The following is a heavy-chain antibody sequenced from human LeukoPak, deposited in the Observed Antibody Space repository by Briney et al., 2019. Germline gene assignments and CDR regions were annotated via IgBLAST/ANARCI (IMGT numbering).Heavy chain of an antibody. Sequence: SETLSLTCTASGGSISSYYWSWIRQPPGKGLEWIGHIYDSGSTNYNPSLKSRVTMSLDTSKSQFSLKLSSVTAADTAVYYCAREGYYGSGNLDYWGQGTLVTVSS. J-gene: IGHJ4*02. CDR1: GGSISSYY. D-gene: IGHD3-10*01. CDR2: IYDSGST. CDR3: AREGYYGSGNLDY. V-gene: IGHV4-59*01.